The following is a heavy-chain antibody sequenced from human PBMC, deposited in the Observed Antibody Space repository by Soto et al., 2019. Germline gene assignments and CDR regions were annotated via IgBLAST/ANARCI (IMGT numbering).Heavy chain of an antibody. CDR3: ARDAYYDMGV. CDR2: INSDGSTT. CDR1: GFTFSTYW. J-gene: IGHJ6*02. V-gene: IGHV3-74*01. Sequence: EVQLVESGGGLVQPGGSLRLSCVGSGFTFSTYWMHWVRQAPGKGLVWVSRINSDGSTTNYADSVKGRFTISRDNAKNTLYLQMNGVRAEDTAVYYCARDAYYDMGVWGRGTTVTVSS.